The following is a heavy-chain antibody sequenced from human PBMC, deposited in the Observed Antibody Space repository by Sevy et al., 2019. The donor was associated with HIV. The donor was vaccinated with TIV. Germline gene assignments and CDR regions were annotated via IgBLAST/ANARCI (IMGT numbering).Heavy chain of an antibody. CDR1: GGSISSSSYF. J-gene: IGHJ4*02. CDR2: IYYNGDT. CDR3: AGGGSYYLGYFDY. D-gene: IGHD1-26*01. V-gene: IGHV4-39*02. Sequence: SETLSLTCTVSGGSISSSSYFWGWIRQPPGKGLEWIGNIYYNGDTYYNPSLKSRVIISVETSKNHFSLRLSAVTGTDTAVYYCAGGGSYYLGYFDYWGQGTLVTVSS.